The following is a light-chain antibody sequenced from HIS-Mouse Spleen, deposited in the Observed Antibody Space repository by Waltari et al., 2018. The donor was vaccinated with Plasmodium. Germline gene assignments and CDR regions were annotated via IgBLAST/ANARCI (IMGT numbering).Light chain of an antibody. Sequence: EIVMTQSPATLSVSPGERATLSCRARQSVSSNLAGYQQKPGQAPRLLIYGGSTRATGIPARVSGSGSGTEFTLTISSLQSEDFAVYYCQQYNNWPPYTFGQGTKLEIK. J-gene: IGKJ2*01. CDR1: QSVSSN. CDR2: GGS. V-gene: IGKV3-15*01. CDR3: QQYNNWPPYT.